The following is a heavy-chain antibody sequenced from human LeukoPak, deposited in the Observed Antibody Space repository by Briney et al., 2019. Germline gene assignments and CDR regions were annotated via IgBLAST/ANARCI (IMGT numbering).Heavy chain of an antibody. CDR2: ISSSSSTI. D-gene: IGHD5-12*01. CDR1: GFTFSSYS. V-gene: IGHV3-48*01. CDR3: ARDLRVATISRKGARTKFDP. Sequence: PGGSLRLSCAASGFTFSSYSMNWVRQAPGKGLEWVSYISSSSSTIYYADSVKGRFTISRDNAKNSLYLQMNSLRAEDTAVYYCARDLRVATISRKGARTKFDPWGQGTLVTVSS. J-gene: IGHJ5*02.